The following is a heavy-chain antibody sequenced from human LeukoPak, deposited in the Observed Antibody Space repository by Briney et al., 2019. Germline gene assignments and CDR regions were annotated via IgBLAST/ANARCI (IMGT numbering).Heavy chain of an antibody. D-gene: IGHD6-13*01. Sequence: ASVKVSCKASGYTFTDYYMHWVRQAPGQGLEWMGWVNPNSGDTNYVHKFQGRVTMTSDTSISTAYMDLSRVRSDDTPVYYCALLFSSTWYRFDSWGQGTLVTVSS. V-gene: IGHV1-2*02. CDR1: GYTFTDYY. CDR3: ALLFSSTWYRFDS. CDR2: VNPNSGDT. J-gene: IGHJ4*02.